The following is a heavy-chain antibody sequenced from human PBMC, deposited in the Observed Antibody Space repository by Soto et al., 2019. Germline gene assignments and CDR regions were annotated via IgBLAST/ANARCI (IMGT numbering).Heavy chain of an antibody. Sequence: SETLSLTCTVSGGSISRYYWNWIRQPPGKGLEWIGYIYYSGSTNYNPSLKSRVTISVDTSKNQFSLKLSSVTAADTAVYYCARLTSGWPVDYWGQGTLVTVS. D-gene: IGHD6-19*01. CDR3: ARLTSGWPVDY. J-gene: IGHJ4*02. V-gene: IGHV4-59*08. CDR1: GGSISRYY. CDR2: IYYSGST.